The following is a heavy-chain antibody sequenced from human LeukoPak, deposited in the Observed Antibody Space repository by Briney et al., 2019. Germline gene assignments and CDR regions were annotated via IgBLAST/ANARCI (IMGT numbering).Heavy chain of an antibody. D-gene: IGHD6-19*01. CDR3: ARYSSDWEIDS. CDR1: GFTFSSYE. CDR2: ITSSGSTI. J-gene: IGHJ4*02. V-gene: IGHV3-48*03. Sequence: GGSLRLSCAASGFTFSSYEVNWVRQAPGKGLEWVSYITSSGSTIYYADSVKGRFTISRDNAKNSLYLQMNSLRAEDTAVYYCARYSSDWEIDSWGQGTLVTVSS.